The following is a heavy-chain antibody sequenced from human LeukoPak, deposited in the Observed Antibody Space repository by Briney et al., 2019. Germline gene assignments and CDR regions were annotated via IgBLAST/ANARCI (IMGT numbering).Heavy chain of an antibody. Sequence: WASVEVSCKTSGYTLSTYYMHWVRQAPGQGLEWMGILNPSGDQRIYAQKFQDRVTMTWDTSTSTVYMELNSLTSDDTAVYYCARGGVVSRGQWLCADYWGQGALVTVSS. V-gene: IGHV1-46*01. J-gene: IGHJ4*02. CDR1: GYTLSTYY. D-gene: IGHD6-19*01. CDR2: LNPSGDQR. CDR3: ARGGVVSRGQWLCADY.